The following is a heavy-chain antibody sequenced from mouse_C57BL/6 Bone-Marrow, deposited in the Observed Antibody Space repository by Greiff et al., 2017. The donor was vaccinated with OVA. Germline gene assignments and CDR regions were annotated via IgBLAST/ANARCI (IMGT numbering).Heavy chain of an antibody. D-gene: IGHD1-1*01. V-gene: IGHV1-50*01. Sequence: QVQLQQPGAELVKPGASVKLSCKASGYTFTSYWMQWVKQRPGQGLEWIGEIDPSDSYTNYNQKFKGKATLTVDTSSSTAYMQLSSLTSEDSAVYYCARSGPYYGSSYGDYWGQGTTLTVSS. CDR3: ARSGPYYGSSYGDY. CDR1: GYTFTSYW. CDR2: IDPSDSYT. J-gene: IGHJ2*01.